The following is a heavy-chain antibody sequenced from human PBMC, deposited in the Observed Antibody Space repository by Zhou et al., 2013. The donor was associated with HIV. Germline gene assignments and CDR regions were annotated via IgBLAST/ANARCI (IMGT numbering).Heavy chain of an antibody. V-gene: IGHV1-69*05. D-gene: IGHD3-16*02. CDR2: IIPIFGTA. CDR3: ASGPSRNFIYPFDY. J-gene: IGHJ4*02. CDR1: GGTFSSYA. Sequence: QVQLVQSGAEVKKPGSSVKVSCKASGGTFSSYAISWVRQAPGQGLEWMGGIIPIFGTANYAQKFQGRVTITTDESTSTAYMELSSLRSEDTAVYYCASGPSRNFIYPFDYWGQGTLVTVSS.